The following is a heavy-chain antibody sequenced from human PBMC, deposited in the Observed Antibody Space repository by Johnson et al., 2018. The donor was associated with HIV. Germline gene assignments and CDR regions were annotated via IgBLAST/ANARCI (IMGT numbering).Heavy chain of an antibody. CDR2: ISNDGSNK. Sequence: QVQLVESGGGLVQPGGSLRLSCAASGFTLSYYGVHCVRQAPGKGLEWVAVISNDGSNKYYGDSVKGRFTISRDNFKNTLYLQMNSLRAEDTAVYYCAKDWDVVVTADDAFDSGGQGTMVTVSS. CDR1: GFTLSYYG. CDR3: AKDWDVVVTADDAFDS. V-gene: IGHV3-30*18. J-gene: IGHJ3*02. D-gene: IGHD2-21*02.